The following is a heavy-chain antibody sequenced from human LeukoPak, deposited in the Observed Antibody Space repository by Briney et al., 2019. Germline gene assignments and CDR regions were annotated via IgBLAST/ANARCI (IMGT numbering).Heavy chain of an antibody. D-gene: IGHD6-13*01. CDR2: ISSSGSTI. J-gene: IGHJ6*02. CDR1: GFTFSDFY. CDR3: ARDSSSRYYYYYGMDV. V-gene: IGHV3-11*01. Sequence: PGGSLRLSCAASGFTFSDFYMGWIRQAPGKGLEWVSYISSSGSTIYYADSVKGRFTISRDNAKNSLYLQMNSLRAEDTAVYYCARDSSSRYYYYYGMDVWGQGTTVTVSS.